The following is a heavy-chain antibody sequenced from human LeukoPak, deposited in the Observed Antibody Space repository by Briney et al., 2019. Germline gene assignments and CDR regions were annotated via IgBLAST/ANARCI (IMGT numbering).Heavy chain of an antibody. CDR2: IYTSVST. CDR1: GGSIRRYY. Sequence: SETLSLTCTVSGGSIRRYYWRWIRQPAGKGLEWIGRIYTSVSTNYNPPLKSRVTMSVDTPKNQFSLKLSSVTAADTAVYYCARDLIQYNWNDAGAFDIWGQGTMVTVSS. V-gene: IGHV4-4*07. D-gene: IGHD1-1*01. CDR3: ARDLIQYNWNDAGAFDI. J-gene: IGHJ3*02.